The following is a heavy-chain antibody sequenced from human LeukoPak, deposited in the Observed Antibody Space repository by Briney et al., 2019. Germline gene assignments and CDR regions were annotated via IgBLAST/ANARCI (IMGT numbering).Heavy chain of an antibody. Sequence: PGRSLRLSCAASGFTFSSYGMHWVRQAPGKGLEWVAVISYDGSNKYYADSVKGRFTISRDNSKNMLYLQMNSLRAEDTAVYYCAKEMANWGSEGYWGQGTLVTVSS. D-gene: IGHD7-27*01. CDR2: ISYDGSNK. V-gene: IGHV3-30*18. CDR1: GFTFSSYG. J-gene: IGHJ4*02. CDR3: AKEMANWGSEGY.